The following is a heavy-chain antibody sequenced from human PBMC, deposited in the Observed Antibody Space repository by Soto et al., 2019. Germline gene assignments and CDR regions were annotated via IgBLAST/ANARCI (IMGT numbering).Heavy chain of an antibody. CDR1: GGSISSYY. CDR2: IYNIGST. Sequence: QVQLQESGPGLVKPSETLSLTCTVSGGSISSYYWSWIRQPPGKGLEWIGYIYNIGSTNYNPSLKSRVTISVDTSKNQFSLKLNSVTAADTAVYYCAGRHSSGRFDDWGQGTLVTVSS. D-gene: IGHD6-19*01. V-gene: IGHV4-59*08. CDR3: AGRHSSGRFDD. J-gene: IGHJ4*02.